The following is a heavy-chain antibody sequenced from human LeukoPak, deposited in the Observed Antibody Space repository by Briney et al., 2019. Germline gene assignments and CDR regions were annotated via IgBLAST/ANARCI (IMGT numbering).Heavy chain of an antibody. CDR2: IIPIFGTA. CDR3: AREDY. V-gene: IGHV1-69*13. J-gene: IGHJ4*02. Sequence: EASVKVSCKASGYTFTNYFIHWVRQAPGQGLEWMGGIIPIFGTANYAQKFQGRVTITADESTSTAYMELSSLRSEDTAVYYCAREDYWGQGTLVTVSS. CDR1: GYTFTNYF.